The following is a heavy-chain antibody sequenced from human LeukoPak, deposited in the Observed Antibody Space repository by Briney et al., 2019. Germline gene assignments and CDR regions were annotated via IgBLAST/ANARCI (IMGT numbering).Heavy chain of an antibody. D-gene: IGHD3-22*01. J-gene: IGHJ3*02. Sequence: ASVKVSCKASGYTFTGYYMHWVRQAPGQGLEWMGWINPNSGGTNYAQTFQGRVTMTRDTSISTAYMELSRLRSDDTAVYYSARDVSMIVVVTHSDAFDIWGQGTMVTVSS. V-gene: IGHV1-2*02. CDR2: INPNSGGT. CDR3: ARDVSMIVVVTHSDAFDI. CDR1: GYTFTGYY.